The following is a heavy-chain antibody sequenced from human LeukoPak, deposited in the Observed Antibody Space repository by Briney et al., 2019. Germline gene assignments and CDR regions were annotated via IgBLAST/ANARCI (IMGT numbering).Heavy chain of an antibody. CDR1: GITVSSNY. J-gene: IGHJ4*02. CDR2: IYGGGST. Sequence: GGSLRLSCAASGITVSSNYMSWVRQAPGKGLEWVSVIYGGGSTYCAESVKGRFTIFRDNSKNTLYLQMNRLRAEDTAVYYCASGMALPDFWGQGTLVTVSS. CDR3: ASGMALPDF. V-gene: IGHV3-66*01. D-gene: IGHD5-24*01.